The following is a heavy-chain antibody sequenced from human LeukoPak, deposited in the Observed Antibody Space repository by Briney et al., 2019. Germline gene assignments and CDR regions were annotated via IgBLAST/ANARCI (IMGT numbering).Heavy chain of an antibody. V-gene: IGHV3-23*01. D-gene: IGHD3-3*01. CDR3: AHDFVAVYEFWSGYLGPSDFDI. CDR1: VFTISSCS. CDR2: ISGTGDNT. Sequence: GGSLRLSCAVTVFTISSCSMSCGRQAPGKGLEWVSAISGTGDNTYYADSVKGRFTISRDNSKDTLYLQMNSLRAEATGVLYCAHDFVAVYEFWSGYLGPSDFDIWGQGTMVTVSS. J-gene: IGHJ3*02.